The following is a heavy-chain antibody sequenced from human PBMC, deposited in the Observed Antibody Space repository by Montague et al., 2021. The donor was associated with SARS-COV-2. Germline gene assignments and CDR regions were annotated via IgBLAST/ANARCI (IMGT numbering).Heavy chain of an antibody. Sequence: SLRLSCAASGFTFSSYSMNWVRLAPGKGLEWVSSISSSSSYIYYADSVKGRFTISRDNAKNSLYLQMNSLRAEDTAVYYCARSLYYYDSSGYYYFDYWGQGTLVTVSS. CDR3: ARSLYYYDSSGYYYFDY. CDR2: ISSSSSYI. D-gene: IGHD3-22*01. J-gene: IGHJ4*02. V-gene: IGHV3-21*01. CDR1: GFTFSSYS.